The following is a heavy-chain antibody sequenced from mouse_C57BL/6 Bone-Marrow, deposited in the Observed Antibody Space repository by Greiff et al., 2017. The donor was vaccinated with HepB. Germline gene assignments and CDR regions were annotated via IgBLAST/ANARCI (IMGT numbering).Heavy chain of an antibody. Sequence: EVKLQESGGGLVQPGGSLKLSCAASGFTFSDYYMYWVRQTPEKRLEWVAYISNGGGSTYYPDTVKGRFTISRDNAKNTLYLQMSRLKSEDTAMYYCARQTTVVARAMDYWGQGTSVTVSS. CDR3: ARQTTVVARAMDY. CDR1: GFTFSDYY. CDR2: ISNGGGST. D-gene: IGHD1-1*01. V-gene: IGHV5-12*01. J-gene: IGHJ4*01.